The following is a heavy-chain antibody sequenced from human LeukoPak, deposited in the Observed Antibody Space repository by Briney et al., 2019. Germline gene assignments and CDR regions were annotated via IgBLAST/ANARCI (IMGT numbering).Heavy chain of an antibody. CDR2: IYYTGST. J-gene: IGHJ4*02. CDR3: ARLVAYCSSSSCSFDY. Sequence: SETLSLTCTVSGGSISSSSYSWGWIRQPPGKGLEWIGSIYYTGSTYYNPSLKSRVTISVDTSRNQLSLKLSSVTAADTAVYYCARLVAYCSSSSCSFDYWGQGTLVTVSS. D-gene: IGHD2-2*01. CDR1: GGSISSSSYS. V-gene: IGHV4-39*01.